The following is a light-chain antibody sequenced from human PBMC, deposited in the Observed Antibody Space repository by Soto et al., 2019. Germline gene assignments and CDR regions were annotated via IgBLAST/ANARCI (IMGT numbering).Light chain of an antibody. Sequence: EIVLTQSPGTLSLSPGERATLSCRASQSVSSTYLAWYQQRPGQAPRLLIYGASGRATGIPDRFSGSGSGTDSTLTISRLEPEDFAMYYCQQYGSSPPVTFGQGTRLEIK. CDR3: QQYGSSPPVT. CDR2: GAS. V-gene: IGKV3-20*01. CDR1: QSVSSTY. J-gene: IGKJ5*01.